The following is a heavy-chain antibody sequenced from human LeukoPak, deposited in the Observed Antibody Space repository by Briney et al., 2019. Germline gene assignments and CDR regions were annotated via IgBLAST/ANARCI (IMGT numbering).Heavy chain of an antibody. J-gene: IGHJ3*02. CDR2: IYPGDSDT. CDR3: ARLTIDCSSTSCYSPYAFDI. D-gene: IGHD2-2*01. V-gene: IGHV5-51*01. Sequence: GESLKISCKGSGYSFTSYWIGWVRQMPGKGLEWMGIIYPGDSDTRYSPSFQGQVTISADKSISTAYLQWSSLKASDTAMYYCARLTIDCSSTSCYSPYAFDIWGQGTMVTVSS. CDR1: GYSFTSYW.